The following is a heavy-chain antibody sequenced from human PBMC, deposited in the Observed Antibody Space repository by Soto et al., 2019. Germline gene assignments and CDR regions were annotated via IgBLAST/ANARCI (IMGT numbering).Heavy chain of an antibody. J-gene: IGHJ4*02. CDR2: IDETGAST. CDR3: ARGSKDSYPGSRIFDF. D-gene: IGHD3-10*01. CDR1: GFIFSGHT. V-gene: IGHV3-23*01. Sequence: GGSLRLSCAASGFIFSGHTMSCVRQAPGTGLEWVSSIDETGASTHYADSVQGRFTISRDNSKKTLYLQMSSLRADDSAVYFCARGSKDSYPGSRIFDFWGRGTLVTVSS.